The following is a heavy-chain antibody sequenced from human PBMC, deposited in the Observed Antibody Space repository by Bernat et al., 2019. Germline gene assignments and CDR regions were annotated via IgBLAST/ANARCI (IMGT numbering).Heavy chain of an antibody. D-gene: IGHD6-19*01. CDR2: ITGSGGST. J-gene: IGHJ4*02. V-gene: IGHV3-23*04. Sequence: EVQLVESGGSLVQPGGSLRLSCVASGFTFSSYAMSWVRQAPGKGLEWVSVITGSGGSTYYADSVKGRFTISRDNSKNTLYLQMNSLRAEDTAVYYCAKNVGSGWRYYFDYWGQGTLVTVSS. CDR3: AKNVGSGWRYYFDY. CDR1: GFTFSSYA.